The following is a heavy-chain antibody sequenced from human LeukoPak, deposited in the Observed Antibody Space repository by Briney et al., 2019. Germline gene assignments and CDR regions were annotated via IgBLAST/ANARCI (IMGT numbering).Heavy chain of an antibody. CDR3: ARTEADCSGGSCYSAAFDI. J-gene: IGHJ3*02. V-gene: IGHV4-59*01. CDR1: GGSISSYY. Sequence: PSETLSLTCTVSGGSISSYYWSWLRQPPGKGLEWIGYIYYSGSTNYNPSLKSRVTISLDTSKNQFTLKLSSVTAADTAVYYCARTEADCSGGSCYSAAFDIWGQGTMVTVSS. D-gene: IGHD2-15*01. CDR2: IYYSGST.